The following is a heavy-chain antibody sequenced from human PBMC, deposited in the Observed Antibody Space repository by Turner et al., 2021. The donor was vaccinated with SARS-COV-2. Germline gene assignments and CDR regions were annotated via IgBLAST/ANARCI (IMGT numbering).Heavy chain of an antibody. V-gene: IGHV3-21*01. CDR1: GLTFSSYS. CDR2: ISSSSSYI. CDR3: ARARWHYYDSSGYYPDAFDI. D-gene: IGHD3-22*01. Sequence: EVQLVESGGGLVKSGGSLRLRWGHSGLTFSSYSMNWVRQAPGKVLEWVSSISSSSSYIYYADSVKGRFTISRDNAKNSLYLQMNSLRAEDTAVYYCARARWHYYDSSGYYPDAFDIWGQGTMVTVSS. J-gene: IGHJ3*02.